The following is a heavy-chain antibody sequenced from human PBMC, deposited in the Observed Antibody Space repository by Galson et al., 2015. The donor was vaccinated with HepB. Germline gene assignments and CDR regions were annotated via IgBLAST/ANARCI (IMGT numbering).Heavy chain of an antibody. CDR1: GYTFTSYA. Sequence: SVKVSCKASGYTFTSYAMNWVRQAPGQGLEWMGWINTNTGNPTYAQGFTGRFVFSLDTSVSTAYLQISSLKAEDTAVYYCARAGRDYDSSGYWIAADYWGQGTLVTVSS. V-gene: IGHV7-4-1*02. CDR2: INTNTGNP. D-gene: IGHD3-22*01. J-gene: IGHJ4*02. CDR3: ARAGRDYDSSGYWIAADY.